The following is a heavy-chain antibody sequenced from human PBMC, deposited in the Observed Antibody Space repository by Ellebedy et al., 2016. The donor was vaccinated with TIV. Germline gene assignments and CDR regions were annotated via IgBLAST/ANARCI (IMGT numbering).Heavy chain of an antibody. Sequence: AASVKVSCKTSGYIFTAYHIHWVRQAPGQGLEWMGWLHPSSGGTNYAQNFQGRVSMTRDTSISTAYMELSRLNSYDTAVYYCAAFPYISTSSAYWGQGTLVTVSS. D-gene: IGHD6-6*01. CDR2: LHPSSGGT. V-gene: IGHV1-2*02. J-gene: IGHJ4*02. CDR3: AAFPYISTSSAY. CDR1: GYIFTAYH.